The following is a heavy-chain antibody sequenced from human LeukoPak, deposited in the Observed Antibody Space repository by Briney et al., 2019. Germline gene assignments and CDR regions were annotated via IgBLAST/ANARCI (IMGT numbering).Heavy chain of an antibody. CDR2: ISYDGSNK. V-gene: IGHV3-30*18. CDR1: GFTFSSYG. CDR3: AKDPEMATITGHYFDY. D-gene: IGHD5-24*01. J-gene: IGHJ4*02. Sequence: GGSLRLSCAASGFTFSSYGMHWVRQAPGKGLEWVAVISYDGSNKYYADSVKGRFTISRDNSKNTLYLQMNSLRAEDTAVYYCAKDPEMATITGHYFDYWGQGTLVTVSS.